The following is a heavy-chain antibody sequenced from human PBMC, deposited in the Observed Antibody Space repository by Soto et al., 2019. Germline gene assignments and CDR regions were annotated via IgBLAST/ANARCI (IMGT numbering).Heavy chain of an antibody. Sequence: GGSLRLSCAASGFTFSSYAMSWVRQAPGKGLEWVSAISGSGGSTYYADSVKGRFTISRDNSKNTLYLQMNSLRAEDTAVYYCARHQSGSYYFDYWGLGNLVTVSS. V-gene: IGHV3-23*01. CDR1: GFTFSSYA. CDR2: ISGSGGST. CDR3: ARHQSGSYYFDY. D-gene: IGHD1-26*01. J-gene: IGHJ4*02.